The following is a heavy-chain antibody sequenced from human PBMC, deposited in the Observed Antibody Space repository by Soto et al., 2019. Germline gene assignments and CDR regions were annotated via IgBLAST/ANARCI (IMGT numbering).Heavy chain of an antibody. J-gene: IGHJ4*02. D-gene: IGHD2-2*01. V-gene: IGHV2-5*01. CDR2: ST. Sequence: SGPTLVNPTQTLTLTCTVSGFSLTTRVMTLGWIRQPPGRSPEWLALSTQYSPSLQSRLTFTKDTSKNQVVLTMTNMDPVDTATYYCTLRQASSRGPIYWGQGIMVTVSS. CDR3: TLRQASSRGPIY. CDR1: GFSLTTRVMT.